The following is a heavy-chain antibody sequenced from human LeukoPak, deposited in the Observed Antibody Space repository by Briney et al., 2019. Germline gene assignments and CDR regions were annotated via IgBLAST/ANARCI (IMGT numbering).Heavy chain of an antibody. Sequence: SETLSLTCTVSGGSISTSDYYWTWIRQPPGKGPEWIGSVHYIGTTYSSPSLKSRVTMSVDPSKNQFSLKLTSVTAADTAVYYCGRITIFGVVDYWGQGTLVTVSS. J-gene: IGHJ4*02. CDR1: GGSISTSDYY. D-gene: IGHD3-3*01. V-gene: IGHV4-39*01. CDR2: VHYIGTT. CDR3: GRITIFGVVDY.